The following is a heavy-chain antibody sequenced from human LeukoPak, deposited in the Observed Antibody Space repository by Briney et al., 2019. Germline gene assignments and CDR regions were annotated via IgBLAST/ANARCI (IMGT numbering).Heavy chain of an antibody. CDR1: GFTFSSYS. V-gene: IGHV3-48*01. CDR2: ISSSSTTI. CDR3: AMRRFFNY. J-gene: IGHJ4*02. Sequence: PGGSLRLSCAASGFTFSSYSMNWVRQAPGKGLEWVSYISSSSTTIYYADSVKGRFTISRDNAKNSLYLQMNSLRAEDTAVYYCAMRRFFNYWGQGTLVTVSS.